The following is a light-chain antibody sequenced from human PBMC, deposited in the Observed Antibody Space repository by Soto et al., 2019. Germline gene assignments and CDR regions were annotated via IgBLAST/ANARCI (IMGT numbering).Light chain of an antibody. CDR1: SSNIGAGYV. CDR3: QSYDSSLSGVI. CDR2: GDT. V-gene: IGLV1-40*01. J-gene: IGLJ2*01. Sequence: QSVLTQPPSVSGAPGQRVTISCTGSSSNIGAGYVVHWYQQLPGTAPKLLMYGDTNRPSGVPDRFSGSKSGTSASLAITGLQAEDEADYYCQSYDSSLSGVIFGGGTKLTVL.